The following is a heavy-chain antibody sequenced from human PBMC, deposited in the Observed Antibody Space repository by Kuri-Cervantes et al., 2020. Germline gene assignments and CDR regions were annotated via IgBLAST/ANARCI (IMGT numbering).Heavy chain of an antibody. CDR3: AIAYCGGDCYLGGAFDI. Sequence: SVKVSCKASGGTFSSYAISWVRQAPGQGLEWMGGIIPIFGTANYAQKFQGRVTITADKSTSTAYMELSSLRSEDTAVYYCAIAYCGGDCYLGGAFDIWGQGTMVTVSS. V-gene: IGHV1-69*06. J-gene: IGHJ3*02. D-gene: IGHD2-21*02. CDR2: IIPIFGTA. CDR1: GGTFSSYA.